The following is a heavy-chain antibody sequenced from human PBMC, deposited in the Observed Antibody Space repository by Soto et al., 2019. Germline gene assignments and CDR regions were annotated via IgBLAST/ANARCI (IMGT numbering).Heavy chain of an antibody. CDR2: ISGSGGST. V-gene: IGHV3-23*01. CDR3: ARDLTELLLAVADTWGVFDY. J-gene: IGHJ4*02. D-gene: IGHD6-19*01. Sequence: PGGSLRLSCAASGFTFSSYAMSWVRQAPGKGLEWVSAISGSGGSTYYADSVKGRFTISRDNSKNTLYLQMNSLRAEDTAVYYCARDLTELLLAVADTWGVFDYWGQGTLVTVSS. CDR1: GFTFSSYA.